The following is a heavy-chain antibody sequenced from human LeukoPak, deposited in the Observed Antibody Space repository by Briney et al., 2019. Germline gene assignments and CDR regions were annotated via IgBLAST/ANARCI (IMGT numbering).Heavy chain of an antibody. Sequence: GGSLRLSCAASGFTFDDYAMHWVRQAPGKGLEWVSGISWNSGSIGYADSVKGRFTISRDNAKNSLYLQMNSLKTEDTAIYYCGRNVLRILEWLPGDSWGQGTLVTVSS. J-gene: IGHJ4*02. V-gene: IGHV3-9*01. CDR3: GRNVLRILEWLPGDS. CDR1: GFTFDDYA. D-gene: IGHD3-3*01. CDR2: ISWNSGSI.